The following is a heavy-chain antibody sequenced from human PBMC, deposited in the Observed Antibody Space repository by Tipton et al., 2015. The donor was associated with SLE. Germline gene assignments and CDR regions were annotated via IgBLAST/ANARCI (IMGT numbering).Heavy chain of an antibody. CDR3: ARDGHPGDRGSDAFDI. D-gene: IGHD7-27*01. V-gene: IGHV4-59*01. Sequence: TLSLTCTVSGGSISSYYWSWIRQPPGKGLEWIGYIYYSGSTNYNPSLKSRVTISVDTSKNQFSPKLSSVTAADTAVYYCARDGHPGDRGSDAFDIWGQGTMVTVSS. J-gene: IGHJ3*02. CDR2: IYYSGST. CDR1: GGSISSYY.